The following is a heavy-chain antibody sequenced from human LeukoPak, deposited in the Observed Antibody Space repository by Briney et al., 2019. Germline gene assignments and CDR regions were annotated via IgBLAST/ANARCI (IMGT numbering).Heavy chain of an antibody. CDR2: ISSSGSTI. D-gene: IGHD3-16*01. CDR1: GFTFSSYE. V-gene: IGHV3-48*03. J-gene: IGHJ4*02. CDR3: ARDLRGGLDY. Sequence: PGGSLRLSCAASGFTFSSYEMNWVRQAPGKGLEWVSYISSSGSTIYYADSVKGRFTISRDNSKNTLYLQMNSLRAEDTAVYYCARDLRGGLDYWGQGTLVTVSS.